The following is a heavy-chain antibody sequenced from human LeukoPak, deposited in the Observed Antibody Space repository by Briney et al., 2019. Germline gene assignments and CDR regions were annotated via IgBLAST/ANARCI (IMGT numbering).Heavy chain of an antibody. J-gene: IGHJ4*02. CDR2: INSDGLIT. CDR1: GFTFSNYW. V-gene: IGHV3-74*01. D-gene: IGHD3-16*02. Sequence: PGGSLRLSCAASGFTFSNYWMHWVRQAPGKGLVWVSRINSDGLITNYADSVKGRFTVSRDNSKNTVYLQMNSLRVEDTAVYYCAKSLYGGCDYWGQGTVVTVSS. CDR3: AKSLYGGCDY.